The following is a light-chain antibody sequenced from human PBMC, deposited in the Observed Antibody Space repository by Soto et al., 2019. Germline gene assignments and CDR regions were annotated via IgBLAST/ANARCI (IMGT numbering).Light chain of an antibody. J-gene: IGKJ1*01. CDR3: QHRDTWPST. CDR2: DAS. CDR1: QSVSTY. Sequence: EIVLTQSPATLSLSPGERATLSCRASQSVSTYLAWYQQKAGQAPRLLIYDASNRASGTPARFAGSGSGTDFSLTISSLEPEDSAVYYCQHRDTWPSTFGQGTKVEIK. V-gene: IGKV3-11*01.